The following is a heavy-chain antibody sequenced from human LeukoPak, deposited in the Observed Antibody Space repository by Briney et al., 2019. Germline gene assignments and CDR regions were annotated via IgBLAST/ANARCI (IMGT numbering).Heavy chain of an antibody. Sequence: PSETLSLTCTVSGGSISSYYWSWIRQPPGKGPEWIGEINHSGNTNYNPSLKSRVTISVDTSKNQFSLKLSSVTAADTAVYYCARGRGDFWSGYSYFDYWGQGTLVTVSS. CDR3: ARGRGDFWSGYSYFDY. J-gene: IGHJ4*02. CDR2: INHSGNT. V-gene: IGHV4-34*01. CDR1: GGSISSYY. D-gene: IGHD3-3*01.